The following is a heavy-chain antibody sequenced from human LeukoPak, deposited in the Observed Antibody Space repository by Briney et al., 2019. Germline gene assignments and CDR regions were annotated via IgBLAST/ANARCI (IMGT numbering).Heavy chain of an antibody. V-gene: IGHV3-23*01. CDR2: ISGSGGST. CDR1: GFTFSSYG. Sequence: GPLRLSCAASGFTFSSYGMSWVRQAPGKGLEWVSAISGSGGSTYYADSVKGRFTISRDNSKNTLYLQMNSLRAEDTAVYYCAKSLGYCSSASCYGNDYWGQGTLVTVSS. D-gene: IGHD2-2*01. CDR3: AKSLGYCSSASCYGNDY. J-gene: IGHJ4*02.